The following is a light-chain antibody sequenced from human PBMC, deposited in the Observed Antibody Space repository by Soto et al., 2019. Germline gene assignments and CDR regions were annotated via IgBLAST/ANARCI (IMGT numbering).Light chain of an antibody. V-gene: IGKV1-5*03. CDR2: KAS. J-gene: IGKJ1*01. CDR3: QDYNSWT. CDR1: QSISTW. Sequence: DIQMTQSPSPLSASVGDRVTITCRASQSISTWLSWYQQKPGKAPKVLIYKASNLQSGVSSRFSGSGSGTEFTLTISSLQPDDFATYYCQDYNSWTFGQGTKVEI.